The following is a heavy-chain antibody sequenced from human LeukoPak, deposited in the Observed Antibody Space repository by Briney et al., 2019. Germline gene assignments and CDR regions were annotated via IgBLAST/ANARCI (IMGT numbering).Heavy chain of an antibody. V-gene: IGHV3-30*02. CDR1: GFTFSSYG. D-gene: IGHD4-23*01. CDR2: IRYDGSNK. J-gene: IGHJ4*02. CDR3: ARDLGKIGGNSSPFDY. Sequence: GGSLRLSCAASGFTFSSYGMHWVRQAPGKGLEWVAFIRYDGSNKYYADSVKGRFTISRDNAKNSLYLQMNSLRAEDTAVYYCARDLGKIGGNSSPFDYWGQGTLVTVSS.